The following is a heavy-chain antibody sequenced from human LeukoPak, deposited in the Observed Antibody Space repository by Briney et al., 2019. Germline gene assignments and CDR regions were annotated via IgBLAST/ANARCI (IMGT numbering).Heavy chain of an antibody. CDR3: TRVRSSSWYDY. CDR1: GFTFSTSW. Sequence: PGGSLRLSCATSGFTFSTSWMHWVRQAPGKGLVWVSRISGDGTTTTYADSVKGRFTISRDNAKNTLFLQMNSLRDDDTAVYYCTRVRSSSWYDYWGQGALVTVSS. CDR2: ISGDGTTT. J-gene: IGHJ4*02. V-gene: IGHV3-74*01. D-gene: IGHD6-13*01.